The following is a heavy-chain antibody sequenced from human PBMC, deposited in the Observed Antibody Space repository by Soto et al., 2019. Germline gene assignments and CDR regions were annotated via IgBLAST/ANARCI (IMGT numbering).Heavy chain of an antibody. CDR3: AKGYDYIWGSYRFAY. Sequence: GGSLRLSCAASGLTFSSYAMSWVRQAPGKGLEWVSAISGSGGSTYYADSVKGRFTISRDNSKNTLYLQMNSLRAEDTSVYYCAKGYDYIWGSYRFAYWGQGTLVTVSS. D-gene: IGHD3-16*02. CDR1: GLTFSSYA. V-gene: IGHV3-23*01. CDR2: ISGSGGST. J-gene: IGHJ4*02.